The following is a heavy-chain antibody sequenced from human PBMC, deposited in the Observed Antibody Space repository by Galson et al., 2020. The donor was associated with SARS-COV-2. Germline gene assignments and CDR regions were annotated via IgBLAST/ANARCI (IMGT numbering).Heavy chain of an antibody. CDR3: ARAQYCGGDCSTIDAFDI. J-gene: IGHJ3*02. V-gene: IGHV3-21*01. CDR1: GFTFSSHT. Sequence: GESLKISCAASGFTFSSHTINWVRQAPGKGLEWVSSISKSSRYIYPADPVEGRFTISRDNAKNSVFLQMNNLRAEDTAVYYCARAQYCGGDCSTIDAFDIWGQGTMVTVSS. D-gene: IGHD2-21*02. CDR2: ISKSSRYI.